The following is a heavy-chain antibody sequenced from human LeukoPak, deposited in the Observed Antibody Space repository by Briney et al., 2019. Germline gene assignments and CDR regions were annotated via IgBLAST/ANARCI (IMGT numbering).Heavy chain of an antibody. J-gene: IGHJ6*02. CDR1: GFTFSDYY. CDR3: ARGFRYYYYGMDV. V-gene: IGHV3-11*06. CDR2: ISSSSSYT. Sequence: PGGSLRLSCAASGFTFSDYYMSWIRQAPGKGLEWVSYISSSSSYTNYADSVKGRFTISRDNAKNTLYLQMNSLRAEDTAVYYCARGFRYYYYGMDVWGQGTTVTVSS.